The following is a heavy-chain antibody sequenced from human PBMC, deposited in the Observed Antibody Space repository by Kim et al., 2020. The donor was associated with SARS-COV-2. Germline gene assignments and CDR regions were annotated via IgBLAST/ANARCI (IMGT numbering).Heavy chain of an antibody. V-gene: IGHV4-61*01. CDR2: IYYRGST. J-gene: IGHJ4*02. CDR1: GGSVSRGSYY. Sequence: SETLYLTCTVSGGSVSRGSYYWSWIRQPPGKGLEWIGYIYYRGSTNYNPSLKSRVTISVDTSKNQFSLKLSSVTAADTAVYYCARDDSSGYLFDYWGQGTLVTVSS. CDR3: ARDDSSGYLFDY. D-gene: IGHD3-22*01.